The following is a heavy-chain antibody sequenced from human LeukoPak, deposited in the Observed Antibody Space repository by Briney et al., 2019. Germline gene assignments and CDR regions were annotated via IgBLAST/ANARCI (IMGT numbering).Heavy chain of an antibody. V-gene: IGHV1-69*13. CDR3: ARGVYTLYNTGWFN. J-gene: IGHJ4*02. CDR1: GGTFSSYA. CDR2: IIPIFGTA. Sequence: GASVKVSCKASGGTFSSYAISWVRQAPGQGLEWMGGIIPIFGTANYAQKFQGRVTITADESTSTAYMELSSLRSEDTAVYYCARGVYTLYNTGWFNWGQGTLVTVSS. D-gene: IGHD6-19*01.